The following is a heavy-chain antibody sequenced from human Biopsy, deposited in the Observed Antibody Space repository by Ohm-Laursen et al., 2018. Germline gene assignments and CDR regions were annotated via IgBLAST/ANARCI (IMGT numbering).Heavy chain of an antibody. Sequence: SETLSLTCAVYGGSFNGYFWSWIRQPPGKGLEWIGDITQSGSTNYSPSLKSRATISVDTAKKQFSLSLRSVTAADTAVYYCARVPLPGIGAAYQGRFLYGMDVWGQGTTVSVSS. D-gene: IGHD6-13*01. J-gene: IGHJ6*02. CDR3: ARVPLPGIGAAYQGRFLYGMDV. CDR2: ITQSGST. CDR1: GGSFNGYF. V-gene: IGHV4-34*01.